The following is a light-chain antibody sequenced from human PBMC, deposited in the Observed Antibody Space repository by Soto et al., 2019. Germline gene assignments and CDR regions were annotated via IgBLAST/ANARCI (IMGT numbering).Light chain of an antibody. Sequence: DIQMTQSPSTLSGSVGDRVTITCRTSQTISSWLAWYQQKPGKAPKLLIYKASTLKSGVPSRFSGSGSETELTLTISSLQPDELATYYSQHYTSYSEAFGQGTKV. CDR3: QHYTSYSEA. J-gene: IGKJ1*01. CDR2: KAS. CDR1: QTISSW. V-gene: IGKV1-5*03.